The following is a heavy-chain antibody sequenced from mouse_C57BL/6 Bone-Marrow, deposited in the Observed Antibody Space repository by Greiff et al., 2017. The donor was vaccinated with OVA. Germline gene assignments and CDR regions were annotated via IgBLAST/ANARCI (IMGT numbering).Heavy chain of an antibody. CDR1: GYSITSGYY. CDR2: ISYDGSN. CDR3: AREGTSRWYFDV. D-gene: IGHD3-3*01. J-gene: IGHJ1*03. V-gene: IGHV3-6*01. Sequence: VQLKESGPGLVKPSQSLSLTCSVTGYSITSGYYWNWIRQFPGNKLEWMGYISYDGSNNYNPSLKNRISITRDTSKNQFFLKLNSVTTEDTATYYCAREGTSRWYFDVWGTGTTVTVSS.